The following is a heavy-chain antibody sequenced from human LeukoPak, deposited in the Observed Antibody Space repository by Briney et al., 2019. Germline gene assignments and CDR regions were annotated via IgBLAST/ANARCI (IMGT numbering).Heavy chain of an antibody. Sequence: MTGGSLRLSCAASGFTFSNAWMSWVRQAPGKGLEWVGRIKSKTDGGTTDYAAPVKGRFTISRDDSKNTLYLQMNSLKTEDTAVYYCTTVESGSYPFDYWGQGTLVTVSS. D-gene: IGHD1-26*01. CDR3: TTVESGSYPFDY. CDR2: IKSKTDGGTT. V-gene: IGHV3-15*01. J-gene: IGHJ4*02. CDR1: GFTFSNAW.